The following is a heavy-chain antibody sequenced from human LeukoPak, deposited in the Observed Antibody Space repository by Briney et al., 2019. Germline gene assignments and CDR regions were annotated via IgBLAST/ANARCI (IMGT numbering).Heavy chain of an antibody. CDR3: ARDLGSWANY. J-gene: IGHJ4*02. CDR1: GFTVSSNY. Sequence: PGGSLRLSCAASGFTVSSNYMSWVRQAPGKGPEWVSVIYSGGSTYYADSVKGRFIFSRDNSENTLFLQMNSLRGEDTAVYYCARDLGSWANYWGQGTLVTVSS. V-gene: IGHV3-53*01. CDR2: IYSGGST. D-gene: IGHD6-13*01.